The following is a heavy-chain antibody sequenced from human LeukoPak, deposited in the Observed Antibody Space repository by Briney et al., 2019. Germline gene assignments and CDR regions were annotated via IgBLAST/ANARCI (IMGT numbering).Heavy chain of an antibody. Sequence: GGSLRLSCAASGFMISNYWMSWVRQAPGKGLEWVANMKQDGSEIYYADSVKGRFTIARDNAKNSLYLQMNNLRAEDTAVYYCAKREGYSIFDYWGQGTLVTVSS. CDR1: GFMISNYW. CDR2: MKQDGSEI. CDR3: AKREGYSIFDY. D-gene: IGHD5-24*01. J-gene: IGHJ4*02. V-gene: IGHV3-7*03.